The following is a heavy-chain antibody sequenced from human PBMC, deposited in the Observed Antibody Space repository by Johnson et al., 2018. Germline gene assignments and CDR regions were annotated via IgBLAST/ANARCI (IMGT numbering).Heavy chain of an antibody. CDR2: ISTSSSSYI. V-gene: IGHV3-21*01. J-gene: IGHJ6*02. D-gene: IGHD2-15*01. CDR3: ARDECSCVGCSPSGNSYYGMDV. CDR1: GFSFSSYS. Sequence: VQLVESGGGLVKPGGSLRLSCAASGFSFSSYSMNWVRQAPGKGLEWVSSISTSSSSYIYYADSVKGRFTISRDNAKNSRYLQMNSLRAEDTAVYYCARDECSCVGCSPSGNSYYGMDVWGQGTTVTVSS.